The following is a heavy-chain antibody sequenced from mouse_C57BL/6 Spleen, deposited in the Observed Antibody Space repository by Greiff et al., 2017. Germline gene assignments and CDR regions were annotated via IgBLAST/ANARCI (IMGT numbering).Heavy chain of an antibody. CDR1: GYTFTSYW. CDR2: IDPSDSCT. V-gene: IGHV1-59*01. J-gene: IGHJ3*01. Sequence: QVQLQQPGAELVRPGTSVKLSCKASGYTFTSYWMHWVKQRPGQGLEWIGVIDPSDSCTNYNQKFKGKATFTVDPSSSTAFMQSSSLTSEEAAVYYGALYGSSVVGWFAYWGQGTLVTVSA. CDR3: ALYGSSVVGWFAY. D-gene: IGHD1-1*01.